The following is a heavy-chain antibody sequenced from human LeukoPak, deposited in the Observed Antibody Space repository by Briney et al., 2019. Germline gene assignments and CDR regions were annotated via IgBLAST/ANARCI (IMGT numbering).Heavy chain of an antibody. CDR1: GFIFSSYG. V-gene: IGHV3-30*02. CDR3: AKDWSYQGTYYYMDL. D-gene: IGHD1-26*01. J-gene: IGHJ6*03. CDR2: IRYDGSNT. Sequence: GGSLRLSRAASGFIFSSYGMHWVRQAPGKGLEWGAFIRYDGSNTYYADSVKGRFTISRDNPKNKLYLQKNRLREEDTAVYYCAKDWSYQGTYYYMDLWGKGTTLTISS.